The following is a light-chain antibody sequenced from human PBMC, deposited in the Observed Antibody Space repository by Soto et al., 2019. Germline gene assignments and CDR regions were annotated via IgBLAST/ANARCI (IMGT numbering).Light chain of an antibody. Sequence: QSVLTQPPSVSVAPGQKVTISCSGSSSNIGENYVSWYQQFPGTAPKLLIYDNNKRPSGIPDRFSGSKSGTSATLGITGLQTGDEADYHCGSWDNSLTAGVFGGGTKLTVL. J-gene: IGLJ2*01. CDR1: SSNIGENY. CDR2: DNN. CDR3: GSWDNSLTAGV. V-gene: IGLV1-51*01.